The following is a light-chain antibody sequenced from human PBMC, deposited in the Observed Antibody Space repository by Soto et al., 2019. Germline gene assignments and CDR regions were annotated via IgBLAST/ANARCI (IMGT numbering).Light chain of an antibody. V-gene: IGLV1-44*01. CDR2: SNN. J-gene: IGLJ2*01. Sequence: QSVLTQPPSASRTPGQRVTISCSGSSSNIGSNTVNWYQQLPGTAPKLLMYSNNHRPSGVPDRFSASKSGTSASLAISGLQSEDEADYYCAAWDDSLNGPVFAGGTKLTVL. CDR1: SSNIGSNT. CDR3: AAWDDSLNGPV.